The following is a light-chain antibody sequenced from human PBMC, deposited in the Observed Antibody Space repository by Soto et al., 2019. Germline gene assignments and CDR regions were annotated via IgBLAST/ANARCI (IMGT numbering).Light chain of an antibody. CDR1: QSVSSF. Sequence: EKVMTQSPATLSMSPGERATLSCRASQSVSSFLAWYQQKPGQAPRLLIYGASTRATGIPVRFSGSGSGTEFTLTISSLQSEDFAVYYCQQYSNWPSWTFGQGTKVEVK. V-gene: IGKV3-15*01. CDR3: QQYSNWPSWT. J-gene: IGKJ1*01. CDR2: GAS.